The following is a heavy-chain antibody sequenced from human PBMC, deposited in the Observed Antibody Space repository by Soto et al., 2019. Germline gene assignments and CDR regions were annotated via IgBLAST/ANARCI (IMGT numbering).Heavy chain of an antibody. CDR2: IKQDGSEK. Sequence: GSLRLSCAASGFTFSSYWMSWVRQAPGKGLEWVANIKQDGSEKYYVDSVKGRFTISRDNAKNSLYLQMNSLRAEDTAVYYCARDAYYDFWSGYYDAFDIWGQGTMVTVSS. CDR1: GFTFSSYW. V-gene: IGHV3-7*01. D-gene: IGHD3-3*01. J-gene: IGHJ3*02. CDR3: ARDAYYDFWSGYYDAFDI.